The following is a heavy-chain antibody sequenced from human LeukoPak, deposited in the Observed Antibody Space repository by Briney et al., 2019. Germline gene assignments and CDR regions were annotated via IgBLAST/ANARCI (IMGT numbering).Heavy chain of an antibody. D-gene: IGHD3-22*01. CDR1: GGSISSYY. J-gene: IGHJ4*02. CDR2: IYYSGST. CDR3: ARVRSTKKYYYDSSGQGPDY. V-gene: IGHV4-59*12. Sequence: SETLSLTCTVSGGSISSYYWSWIRQPPGKGLEWIGYIYYSGSTNYNPSLKSRVTISVDTSKNQFSLKLSSVTAADTAVYYCARVRSTKKYYYDSSGQGPDYWGQGTLVTVSS.